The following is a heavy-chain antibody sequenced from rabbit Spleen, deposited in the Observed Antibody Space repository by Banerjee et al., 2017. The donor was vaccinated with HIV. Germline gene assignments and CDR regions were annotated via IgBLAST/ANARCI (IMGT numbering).Heavy chain of an antibody. CDR1: GFSFSSNW. CDR3: ARNYVNAFDP. V-gene: IGHV1S45*01. Sequence: QEQLVESGGGLVQPEGSLTLTCTVSGFSFSSNWICWVRQAPGKGLEWIACIDTRDGDTDYANWPKGRFTISKTSSTTVTLQMTSLTAADTATYFCARNYVNAFDPWGQGTLVTVS. CDR2: IDTRDGDT. J-gene: IGHJ2*01. D-gene: IGHD1-1*01.